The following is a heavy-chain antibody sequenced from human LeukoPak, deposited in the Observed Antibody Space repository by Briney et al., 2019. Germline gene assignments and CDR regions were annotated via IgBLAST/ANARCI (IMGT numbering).Heavy chain of an antibody. D-gene: IGHD6-13*01. Sequence: GGSLRLSCAASGFTFSSYEMNWVRQAPGQRLEWVSYITGRGSNMYYADSVKGRFTISRDNAKNSLYLQMHSLRAEDTAVYYCARALPSSLYYFDYWGQGTLVTVSS. CDR1: GFTFSSYE. CDR2: ITGRGSNM. V-gene: IGHV3-48*03. J-gene: IGHJ4*02. CDR3: ARALPSSLYYFDY.